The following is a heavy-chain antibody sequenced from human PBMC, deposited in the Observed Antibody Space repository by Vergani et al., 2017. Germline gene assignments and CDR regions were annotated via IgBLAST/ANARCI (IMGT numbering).Heavy chain of an antibody. V-gene: IGHV3-30-3*01. CDR3: ARDKRYSGSYSDY. D-gene: IGHD1-26*01. CDR1: GFTFSSYA. CDR2: ISYDGSNK. Sequence: QVQLVESGGGVVQPGRSLRLSCAASGFTFSSYAMHWVRQAPGKGLEGVAVISYDGSNKYYADSVKGRFTISRDNSKNTLYLQMNSLRAEDTAVYYCARDKRYSGSYSDYWGQGTLVTVSS. J-gene: IGHJ4*02.